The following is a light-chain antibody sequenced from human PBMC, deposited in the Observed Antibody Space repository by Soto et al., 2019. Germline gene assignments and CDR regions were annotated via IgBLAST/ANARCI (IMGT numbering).Light chain of an antibody. CDR3: QQYGSSPPLS. J-gene: IGKJ4*01. Sequence: EIVLTHSLGTLSLSPWERATLSFSASQSVSSSYLAWYQQKPGQAPRLLIYGASSRATGIPDRFSGSGSGTDFTLTISRLEPEDFAVYYCQQYGSSPPLSFGGGTKVDI. V-gene: IGKV3-20*01. CDR2: GAS. CDR1: QSVSSSY.